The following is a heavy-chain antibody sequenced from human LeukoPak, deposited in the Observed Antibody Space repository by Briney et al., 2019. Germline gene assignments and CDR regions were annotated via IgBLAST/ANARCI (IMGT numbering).Heavy chain of an antibody. Sequence: GGSLRLSCAASGFTFSSYAMHWVRQAPGKGLEYVSAISSNGGSTYYANSVKGRFTISRDNSKNTLYLQMGSLRAEDMAVYYCARGGYGQLDYWGQGTLVTVSS. V-gene: IGHV3-64*01. CDR1: GFTFSSYA. CDR2: ISSNGGST. CDR3: ARGGYGQLDY. D-gene: IGHD1-1*01. J-gene: IGHJ4*02.